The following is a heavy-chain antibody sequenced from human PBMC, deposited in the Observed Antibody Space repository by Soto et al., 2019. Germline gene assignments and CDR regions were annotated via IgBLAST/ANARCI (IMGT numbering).Heavy chain of an antibody. CDR1: GYTFTSYA. Sequence: QVQLVQSGAEVKKPGASVKVSCKASGYTFTSYAMHWVRQAPGQRLEWMGWINAGNGNTKYSQKFQGRVTITRDTSASTVYMEMSSLRSEDTAVYYCAGWYGGLSGWLDHWGQGTLVIVSS. CDR3: AGWYGGLSGWLDH. J-gene: IGHJ5*02. CDR2: INAGNGNT. D-gene: IGHD3-16*01. V-gene: IGHV1-3*01.